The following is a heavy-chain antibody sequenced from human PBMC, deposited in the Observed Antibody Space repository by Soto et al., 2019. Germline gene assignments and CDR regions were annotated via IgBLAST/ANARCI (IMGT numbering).Heavy chain of an antibody. Sequence: EVQLVESGGGLVQPGRSLRLSCAASGFTFSSYEMNWVRQAPGKGLEWVSYISSSGSTIYYADSVKGRFTISRDNAKNSLYLQMNSLRAEDTAVYYCARAVVVPAAADYWGQGTLVTVSS. CDR1: GFTFSSYE. D-gene: IGHD2-2*01. J-gene: IGHJ4*02. CDR2: ISSSGSTI. CDR3: ARAVVVPAAADY. V-gene: IGHV3-48*03.